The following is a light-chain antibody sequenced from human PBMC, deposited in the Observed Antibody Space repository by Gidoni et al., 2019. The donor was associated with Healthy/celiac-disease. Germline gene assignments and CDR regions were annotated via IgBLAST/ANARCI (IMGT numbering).Light chain of an antibody. V-gene: IGKV1-8*01. CDR2: AAS. CDR3: QQYYSYPYT. J-gene: IGKJ2*01. CDR1: QGISSY. Sequence: AIRMTQSPSSLSASTGDRVPITCRASQGISSYLAWYQQKPGKAPKPLIYAASTLQSGVTSRCSGSGSGTDFTLTISCLQSEDFATYYCQQYYSYPYTFGQGTKLEIK.